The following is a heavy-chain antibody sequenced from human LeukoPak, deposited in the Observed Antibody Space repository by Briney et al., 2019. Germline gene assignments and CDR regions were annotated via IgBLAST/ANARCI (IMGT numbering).Heavy chain of an antibody. CDR3: AKGMVDTAMALTYYYMDV. V-gene: IGHV3-23*01. CDR2: ISGSGGST. CDR1: GFTFTTYT. Sequence: PGGSLRLSCAASGFTFTTYTMNWVRRAPGKGLEWVSAISGSGGSTYYADSVKGRFTISRDNSKNTLYLQMNSLRAEDTAVYYCAKGMVDTAMALTYYYMDVWGKGTTVTVSS. D-gene: IGHD5-18*01. J-gene: IGHJ6*03.